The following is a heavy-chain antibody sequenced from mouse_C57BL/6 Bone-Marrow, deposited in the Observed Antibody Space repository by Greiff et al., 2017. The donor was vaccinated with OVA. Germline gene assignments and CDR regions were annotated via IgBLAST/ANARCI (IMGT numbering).Heavy chain of an antibody. Sequence: EVQLQQSGPELVKPGASVKISCKASGYTFTDYYMNWVKQSHGKSLEWIGDINPNNGGTSYNQKCKGKATLTVDESSSTAYMELRSLTSEDSAVYYCARDYYGSSWYFDVWGTGTTVTVSS. V-gene: IGHV1-26*01. D-gene: IGHD1-1*01. CDR3: ARDYYGSSWYFDV. CDR2: INPNNGGT. CDR1: GYTFTDYY. J-gene: IGHJ1*03.